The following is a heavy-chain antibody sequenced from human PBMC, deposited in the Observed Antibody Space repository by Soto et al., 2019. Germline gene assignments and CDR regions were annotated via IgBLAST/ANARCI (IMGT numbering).Heavy chain of an antibody. CDR2: IYYSGST. Sequence: SETLSLTCTVSGGSISSYYWSWIRQPPGKGLEWIGYIYYSGSTNYNPSLKSRVTISVDTSKNQFSLKLSSVTAADTAVYYCARGVGYCSSTSCSGPYYYYYMDVWGKGTTVTVSS. CDR1: GGSISSYY. J-gene: IGHJ6*03. D-gene: IGHD2-2*01. CDR3: ARGVGYCSSTSCSGPYYYYYMDV. V-gene: IGHV4-59*01.